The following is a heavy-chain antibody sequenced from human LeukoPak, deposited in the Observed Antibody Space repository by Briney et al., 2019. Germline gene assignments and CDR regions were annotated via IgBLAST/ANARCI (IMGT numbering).Heavy chain of an antibody. CDR1: GGSFSGYY. CDR2: INHSGST. V-gene: IGHV4-34*01. J-gene: IGHJ4*02. CDR3: ARRGFGDGYNV. Sequence: SETLSLTCAVYGGSFSGYYWSWIRQPPGKGPEWIGEINHSGSTNYNPSLKSRVTISVDTSKNQFSLKLSSVTAADTAVYYCARRGFGDGYNVWGQGTLVTVSS. D-gene: IGHD5-24*01.